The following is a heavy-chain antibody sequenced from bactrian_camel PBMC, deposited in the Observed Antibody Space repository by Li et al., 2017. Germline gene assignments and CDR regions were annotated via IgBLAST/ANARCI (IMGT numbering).Heavy chain of an antibody. D-gene: IGHD1*01. CDR2: VDRDGTA. V-gene: IGHV3S10*01. Sequence: SCAASGYTPRTYCMSWFRQVPGKEREAIAGVDRDGTADYVDSVKGRFTVSEDKAKKTLILQMNNLKPEDTAMYYCAAVRQEWWLGCLTAPHNIWGQGTQVTVS. CDR3: AAVRQEWWLGCLTAPHNI. CDR1: GYTPRTYC. J-gene: IGHJ4*01.